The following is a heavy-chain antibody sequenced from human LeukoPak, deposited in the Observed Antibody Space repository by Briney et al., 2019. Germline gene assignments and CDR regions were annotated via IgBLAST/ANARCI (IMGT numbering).Heavy chain of an antibody. J-gene: IGHJ4*02. Sequence: VSVKVSCKASGYTFNDYYMHWVRQAPGQGLEWMGWINPKSGDTNYAQKFQGRVTMTRDTSISTVYMELSRLRPDDTAIYYCARAGTPMVSDFWGQGTPVTVSS. CDR2: INPKSGDT. V-gene: IGHV1-2*02. CDR1: GYTFNDYY. CDR3: ARAGTPMVSDF. D-gene: IGHD3-10*01.